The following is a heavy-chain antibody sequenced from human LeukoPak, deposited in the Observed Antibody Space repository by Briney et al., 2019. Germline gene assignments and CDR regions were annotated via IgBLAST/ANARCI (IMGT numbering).Heavy chain of an antibody. D-gene: IGHD6-19*01. J-gene: IGHJ4*02. V-gene: IGHV3-30*18. Sequence: PGRSLRLSCATSGFTFSSYGMHWVRQTPGKGLEWVAVISYDGSNTYYADSVKGRFTISRDTSKNTLYLQMNSLRTEDTAVYYCAKGTGSGWFDCFDYWGQGTLVTVSS. CDR2: ISYDGSNT. CDR1: GFTFSSYG. CDR3: AKGTGSGWFDCFDY.